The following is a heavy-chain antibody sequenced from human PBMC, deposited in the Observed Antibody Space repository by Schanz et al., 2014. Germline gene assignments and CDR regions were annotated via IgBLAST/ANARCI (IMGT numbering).Heavy chain of an antibody. Sequence: QVYLVESGGDLVKPGGSLRLSCAASGFTFSDYYMAWIRQAPGKGLEWVSHISGSSIHKNYADSVKGRFSISRDNGETSVYLQMNSLRAEDTAVYYCARDSGSHYLVDYWGQGTLVTVSS. D-gene: IGHD1-26*01. CDR2: ISGSSIHK. V-gene: IGHV3-11*06. CDR1: GFTFSDYY. CDR3: ARDSGSHYLVDY. J-gene: IGHJ4*02.